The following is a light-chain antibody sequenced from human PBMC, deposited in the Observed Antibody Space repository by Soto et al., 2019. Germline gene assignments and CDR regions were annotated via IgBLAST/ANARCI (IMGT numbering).Light chain of an antibody. V-gene: IGLV2-11*01. J-gene: IGLJ3*02. CDR3: CSYAGTYTWL. CDR1: RSDVGGYTY. Sequence: QSVLTQPRSVSGSPGQSVTISCAGTRSDVGGYTYISWYQHHPHKAPKLLLFDVSKRPSGVPDRFSGSKSGNTAALSISGLLAEDEADYYCCSYAGTYTWLFGGGTKLTVL. CDR2: DVS.